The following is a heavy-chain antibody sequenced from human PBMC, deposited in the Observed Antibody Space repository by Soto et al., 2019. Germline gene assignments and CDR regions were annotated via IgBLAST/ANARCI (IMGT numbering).Heavy chain of an antibody. Sequence: LGGSLRLSCAASGFTFSSYSMNWVRQAPGKGLEWVSSISSSSSYIYYADSVKGRFTISRDNAKNSLYLQMNSLRAEDTAVYYCARDFFRYPNSYGFDPLGYYGMDVWGQGTTVTVSS. CDR3: ARDFFRYPNSYGFDPLGYYGMDV. V-gene: IGHV3-21*01. CDR2: ISSSSSYI. CDR1: GFTFSSYS. J-gene: IGHJ6*02. D-gene: IGHD5-18*01.